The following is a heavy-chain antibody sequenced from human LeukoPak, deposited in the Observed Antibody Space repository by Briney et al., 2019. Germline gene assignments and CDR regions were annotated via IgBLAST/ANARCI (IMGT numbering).Heavy chain of an antibody. J-gene: IGHJ3*02. CDR2: ISVYNSNT. V-gene: IGHV1-18*01. Sequence: ASVKVSCKASGYTFTTYGISWVRQVPGQGLEWMGWISVYNSNTKYAQKLQGRVTMTTDTSTSTAYMELSSLRSEDTAVYYCARWGGSSSPDAFDIWGQGTMVTVSS. D-gene: IGHD6-13*01. CDR1: GYTFTTYG. CDR3: ARWGGSSSPDAFDI.